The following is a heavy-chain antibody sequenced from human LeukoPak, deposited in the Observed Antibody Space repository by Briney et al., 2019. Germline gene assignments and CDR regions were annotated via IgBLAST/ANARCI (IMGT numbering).Heavy chain of an antibody. V-gene: IGHV4-59*12. D-gene: IGHD6-13*01. J-gene: IGHJ5*02. CDR2: IYYSGST. CDR1: GGSISSYY. CDR3: ARVGSSWYNWFDP. Sequence: SETLSLTCTVSGGSISSYYWSWIRQPPGKGPEWIGSIYYSGSTYYNPSLKSRVTISVDTSKNQFSLKLSSVTAADTAVYYCARVGSSWYNWFDPWGQGTLVTVSS.